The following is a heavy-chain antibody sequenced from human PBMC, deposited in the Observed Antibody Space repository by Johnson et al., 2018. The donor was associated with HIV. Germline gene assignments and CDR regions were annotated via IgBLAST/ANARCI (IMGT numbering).Heavy chain of an antibody. J-gene: IGHJ3*02. Sequence: EVQLMESGGGLVQSGGSLRLSCVASGFTFSNAWMSWVRQGPGTGLEWVANIKQDGSEKYYVDSVKGRFTISRDNAKNSLYLQMNSLRAEDTAVYYCYAFDIWGQGTMVNVSS. CDR1: GFTFSNAW. V-gene: IGHV3-7*01. CDR2: IKQDGSEK. CDR3: YAFDI.